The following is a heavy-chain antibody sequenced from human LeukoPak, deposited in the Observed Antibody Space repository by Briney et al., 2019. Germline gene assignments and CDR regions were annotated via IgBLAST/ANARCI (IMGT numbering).Heavy chain of an antibody. D-gene: IGHD3-22*01. Sequence: SVTVSCKASGGTFSSYAISWVRQAPGQGLEWMGGIIPIFGTANYAQKFQGRVTITTDESTSTAYMELSSLRSEDTAVYYCASSPYYYDSSGYYYFDYWGQGTLVTVSS. V-gene: IGHV1-69*05. CDR3: ASSPYYYDSSGYYYFDY. CDR2: IIPIFGTA. CDR1: GGTFSSYA. J-gene: IGHJ4*02.